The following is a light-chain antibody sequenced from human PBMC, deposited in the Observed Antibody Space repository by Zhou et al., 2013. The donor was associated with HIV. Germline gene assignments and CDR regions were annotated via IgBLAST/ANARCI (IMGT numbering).Light chain of an antibody. CDR3: QQSYSTPYT. Sequence: DIQMTQSPSSLSASVGDRVTITCRASQTISTYLNWYQQTPGKAPKLLIYAASVLQSGVPSRFSGSGSGTDFTLSISSLQPEDFATYYCQQSYSTPYTFGQGTKLEI. V-gene: IGKV1-39*01. CDR2: AAS. CDR1: QTISTY. J-gene: IGKJ2*01.